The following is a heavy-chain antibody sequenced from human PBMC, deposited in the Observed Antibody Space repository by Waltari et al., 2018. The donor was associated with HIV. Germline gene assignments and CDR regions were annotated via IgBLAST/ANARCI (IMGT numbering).Heavy chain of an antibody. CDR2: IDPNSEQT. D-gene: IGHD3-10*01. J-gene: IGHJ6*02. CDR1: GYTFSIYD. CDR3: ATALGTYGLYQYHGLNV. Sequence: QVQLVQSGAEVKKPGASVTASCKASGYTFSIYDINWVRQAPGQGLECMGWIDPNSEQTGYAQNFQDRVTVTRNTATSTASLELSSLRSEYTAVYYCATALGTYGLYQYHGLNVWGQGTTVTVS. V-gene: IGHV1-8*02.